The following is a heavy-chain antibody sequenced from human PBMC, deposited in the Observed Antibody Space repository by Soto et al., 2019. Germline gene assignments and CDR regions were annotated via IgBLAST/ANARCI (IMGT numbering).Heavy chain of an antibody. CDR3: ASGVVVPAARVGWFDP. V-gene: IGHV4-34*01. D-gene: IGHD2-2*01. CDR2: INHSGST. J-gene: IGHJ5*02. Sequence: SETLSLTCAVYGGSFSGYYWSWIRQPPGKGLEWIGEINHSGSTNYNPSLKSRVTISVDTSKNQFSLKLSSVTAADTAVYYCASGVVVPAARVGWFDPCGQGTLVTVSS. CDR1: GGSFSGYY.